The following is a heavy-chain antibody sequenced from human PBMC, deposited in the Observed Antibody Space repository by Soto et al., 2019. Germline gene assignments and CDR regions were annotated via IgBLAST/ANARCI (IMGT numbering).Heavy chain of an antibody. CDR2: IYYSGST. CDR3: ARDFKRSCSGGSCYSHYYYGMEV. J-gene: IGHJ6*02. CDR1: GGSISSYD. Sequence: SETLSLTCTVSGGSISSYDWSWIRKPPGKGLEWIGYIYYSGSTNYNPSLKSRVTISVDTSKNQFSLKLSSVTASDTDVYYCARDFKRSCSGGSCYSHYYYGMEVWRQGTTVTVSS. D-gene: IGHD2-15*01. V-gene: IGHV4-59*01.